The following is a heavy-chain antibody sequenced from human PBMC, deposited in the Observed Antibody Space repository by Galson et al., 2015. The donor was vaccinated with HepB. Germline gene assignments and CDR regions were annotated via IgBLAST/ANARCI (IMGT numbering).Heavy chain of an antibody. Sequence: SLRLSCAASGFTFDSYAMSWVRQDPVKGLEWVPSISGSGGNLYYPDSVKGRFTISRDNSKNTLYLQMNSLRAEDSALYYCARGIGGEPFDYWGQGTLVTVSS. CDR1: GFTFDSYA. CDR3: ARGIGGEPFDY. CDR2: ISGSGGNL. J-gene: IGHJ4*02. D-gene: IGHD2-21*01. V-gene: IGHV3-23*01.